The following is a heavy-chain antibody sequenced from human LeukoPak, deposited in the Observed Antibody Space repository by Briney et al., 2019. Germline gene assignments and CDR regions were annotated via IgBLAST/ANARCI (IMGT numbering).Heavy chain of an antibody. D-gene: IGHD5-18*01. Sequence: ESLKISCKDSGYTXIRFWIGWVRQMPGKGLEWMGIIYPGDSETRYSPSFQGQVTISVDKSISTAYLQWSSLKASDTAVYYCATGGIYSSNFDYWGQGTLVTVSS. J-gene: IGHJ4*02. CDR1: GYTXIRFW. CDR2: IYPGDSET. CDR3: ATGGIYSSNFDY. V-gene: IGHV5-51*01.